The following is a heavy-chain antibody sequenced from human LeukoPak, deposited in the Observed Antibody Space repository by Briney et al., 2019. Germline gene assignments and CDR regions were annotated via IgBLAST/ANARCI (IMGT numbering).Heavy chain of an antibody. V-gene: IGHV3-64D*06. J-gene: IGHJ3*02. Sequence: GGSLRLSCSASGFTFSSYAMHWVRQAPGKGLEYVSAISSNGGSTYYADSVKGRFTISGDNSKNTLYLQMSSLRAEDTAAYYCVKDRGDCSSTSCYDAFDIWGQGTMVTVSS. CDR2: ISSNGGST. D-gene: IGHD2-2*01. CDR1: GFTFSSYA. CDR3: VKDRGDCSSTSCYDAFDI.